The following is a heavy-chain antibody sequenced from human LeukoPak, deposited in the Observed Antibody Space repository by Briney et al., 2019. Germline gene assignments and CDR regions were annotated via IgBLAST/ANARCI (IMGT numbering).Heavy chain of an antibody. CDR3: ARGYLSFWFDP. V-gene: IGHV4-59*01. Sequence: SETLSLTCTVSGGSISSYYWSWIRQPPGKGLEWIGYIYYSGSTNYNPSLKSRVTISVDTSKNQFSLKLSSVTAADTAVYYCARGYLSFWFDPWGQGTLVTVSS. CDR2: IYYSGST. J-gene: IGHJ5*02. D-gene: IGHD5-18*01. CDR1: GGSISSYY.